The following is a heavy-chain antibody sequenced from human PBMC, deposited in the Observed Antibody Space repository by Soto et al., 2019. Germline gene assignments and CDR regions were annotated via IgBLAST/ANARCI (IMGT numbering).Heavy chain of an antibody. CDR3: ARSSGGYSYNGMDV. D-gene: IGHD1-26*01. Sequence: QAQLVQSGAEVKQPGASVKVSCTASGYTFTGYYIHWVRQAPGQGLEWMGWINPKSGDTKYAQKFQGRVTVTRDTSISTAYMELSRLRADDTAVYYCARSSGGYSYNGMDVWGQGTTVTVSS. J-gene: IGHJ6*02. CDR2: INPKSGDT. V-gene: IGHV1-2*02. CDR1: GYTFTGYY.